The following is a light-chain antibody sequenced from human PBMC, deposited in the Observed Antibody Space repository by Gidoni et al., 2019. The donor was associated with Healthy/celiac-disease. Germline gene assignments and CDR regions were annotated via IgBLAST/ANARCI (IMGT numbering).Light chain of an antibody. J-gene: IGKJ4*01. CDR1: QSVSSY. V-gene: IGKV3-11*01. Sequence: MVLTQSPATLSLSPGERATLPGRASQSVSSYLAWYHQKPGQAPRLLIYDASNRATAIPARFSGSGSGTYFTLPISSLEPDDFAVYYCQQRSNWPPLTFGGGTKVEIK. CDR3: QQRSNWPPLT. CDR2: DAS.